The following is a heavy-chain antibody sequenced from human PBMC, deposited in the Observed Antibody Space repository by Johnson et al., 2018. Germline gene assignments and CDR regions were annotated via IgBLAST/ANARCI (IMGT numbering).Heavy chain of an antibody. Sequence: VQLVESGGGVVQPGRSLRLSCAASGFTFSDYAMNWVRQAPGKGLEWVSVISYDGNYKDYEDSVKGRFTISRDISNNTRYLQLSSLRPEDTAVYYCTRQYNWNYFDYWGQGTLVTVSS. CDR3: TRQYNWNYFDY. D-gene: IGHD1-20*01. CDR1: GFTFSDYA. J-gene: IGHJ4*02. V-gene: IGHV3-30-3*01. CDR2: ISYDGNYK.